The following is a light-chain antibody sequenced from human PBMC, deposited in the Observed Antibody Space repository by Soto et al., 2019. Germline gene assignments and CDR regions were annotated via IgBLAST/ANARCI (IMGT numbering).Light chain of an antibody. V-gene: IGKV3-15*01. CDR1: QSVSSN. Sequence: EIVMTQSPANLSVSPGDRATLSCRASQSVSSNLAWYQQKPGQAPRLLIYGASTRDTGIPARFSGSGSGTEFTLTISSLQSEDFAVYYCQQYNNWPLGFGGGTKVEIK. CDR3: QQYNNWPLG. CDR2: GAS. J-gene: IGKJ4*01.